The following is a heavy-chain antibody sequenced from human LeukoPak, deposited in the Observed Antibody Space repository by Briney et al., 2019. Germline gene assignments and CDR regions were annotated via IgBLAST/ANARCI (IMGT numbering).Heavy chain of an antibody. D-gene: IGHD2-2*01. V-gene: IGHV3-30*02. J-gene: IGHJ4*02. Sequence: GGSLRLSCAASGFSFSTYGMHWVRQAPGKGLEWVTFMQYDGSEEYYADSVKGRFTISRDNSKNTLYLQMDSLRGEDTAVYYCAGKAAAYYFVYWGQGTLVTVSS. CDR1: GFSFSTYG. CDR3: AGKAAAYYFVY. CDR2: MQYDGSEE.